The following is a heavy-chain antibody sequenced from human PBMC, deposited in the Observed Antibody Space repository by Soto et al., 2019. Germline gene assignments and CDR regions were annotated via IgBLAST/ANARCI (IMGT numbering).Heavy chain of an antibody. Sequence: QVQLVQSGAEVKKPGSSVKVSCKASGGTFSSYGISWVRQAPGQGLEWMGGIIPIFDTANYAQKFQGRVTFTADESTSTAYMELSSLRSEDTAVYYCARHDCISSSCYYYYYGLDVWGLGTTVTVSS. CDR1: GGTFSSYG. J-gene: IGHJ6*02. CDR3: ARHDCISSSCYYYYYGLDV. CDR2: IIPIFDTA. V-gene: IGHV1-69*12. D-gene: IGHD2-2*01.